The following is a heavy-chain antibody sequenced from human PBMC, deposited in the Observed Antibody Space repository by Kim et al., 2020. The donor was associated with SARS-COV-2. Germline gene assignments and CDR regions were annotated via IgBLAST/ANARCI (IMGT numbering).Heavy chain of an antibody. Sequence: SPSFQGQVTISADKSISTAYLQWSSLKASDTAMYYCARQEYSSSLSQFDYWGQGTLVTVSS. CDR3: ARQEYSSSLSQFDY. J-gene: IGHJ4*02. V-gene: IGHV5-51*01. D-gene: IGHD6-6*01.